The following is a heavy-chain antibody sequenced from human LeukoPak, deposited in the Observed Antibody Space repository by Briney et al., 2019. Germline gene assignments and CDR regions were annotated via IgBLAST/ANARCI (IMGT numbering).Heavy chain of an antibody. CDR3: ASGVSYFDS. CDR1: GYTFTSYY. J-gene: IGHJ4*02. V-gene: IGHV1-46*01. CDR2: INPSGGST. Sequence: ASVKVSCKASGYTFTSYYMHWVRQAPGQGLEWMGIINPSGGSTSYAQKFQGRVTMTTDTSTSSATMELRNLTSDDTAVYYCASGVSYFDSWGQGTLVTVSS. D-gene: IGHD3-10*01.